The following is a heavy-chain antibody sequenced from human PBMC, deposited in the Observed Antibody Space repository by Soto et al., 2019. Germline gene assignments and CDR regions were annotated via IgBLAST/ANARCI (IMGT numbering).Heavy chain of an antibody. V-gene: IGHV3-23*01. CDR3: AKDRPGVTETTPWA. Sequence: PGGSLRLSCAASGFTLSRYTMSWVRQAPGKGLEWVSAISGAGGGTYYADSVKGRFTISRDNSKNTLFLQMNSLRVEDTAIYFCAKDRPGVTETTPWAWGQGTLVTVSS. J-gene: IGHJ1*01. CDR2: ISGAGGGT. CDR1: GFTLSRYT. D-gene: IGHD1-20*01.